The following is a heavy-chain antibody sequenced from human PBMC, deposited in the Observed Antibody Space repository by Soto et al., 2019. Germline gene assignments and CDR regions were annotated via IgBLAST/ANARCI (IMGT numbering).Heavy chain of an antibody. Sequence: PGGSLRLSCEASGFSFSSSAMNWVRQAPGKGLEWISVISGSGGATYFADSVKGRFTISRDNSKNTLYLQMNSLRAEDTAVYYCAKARKLRFLEWPLSSHGGDYYGMDVWGQGTTVTVSS. J-gene: IGHJ6*02. CDR2: ISGSGGAT. CDR3: AKARKLRFLEWPLSSHGGDYYGMDV. D-gene: IGHD3-3*01. CDR1: GFSFSSSA. V-gene: IGHV3-23*01.